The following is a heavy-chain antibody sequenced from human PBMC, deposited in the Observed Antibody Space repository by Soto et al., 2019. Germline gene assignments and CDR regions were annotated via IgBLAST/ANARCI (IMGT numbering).Heavy chain of an antibody. J-gene: IGHJ4*02. Sequence: EVQLLESGGGLVQPGGSLRLSCAASGFTFSSYAMSWVRQAPGKGLEWVSAISGSGGSTYYADSVKGRFTISRDNSKNTLYLQMNSLRAEDTAVYYCAKDLRCSGGSCYGNFDYWGQGTLVTVSS. V-gene: IGHV3-23*01. CDR1: GFTFSSYA. CDR3: AKDLRCSGGSCYGNFDY. D-gene: IGHD2-15*01. CDR2: ISGSGGST.